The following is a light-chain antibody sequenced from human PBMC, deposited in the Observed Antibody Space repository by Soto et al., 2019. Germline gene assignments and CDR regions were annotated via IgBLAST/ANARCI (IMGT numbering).Light chain of an antibody. CDR3: QQYNSWPSGT. CDR1: QRVSGN. Sequence: EIVMTQSPVTLSVSPGETATLSCRASQRVSGNLAWYQHKPGQSPRLLIYGASTRATGIPARFSGSGSVTEFTLTISSLQAEDIAVYYCQQYNSWPSGTFGQGTRLEIK. V-gene: IGKV3-15*01. J-gene: IGKJ5*01. CDR2: GAS.